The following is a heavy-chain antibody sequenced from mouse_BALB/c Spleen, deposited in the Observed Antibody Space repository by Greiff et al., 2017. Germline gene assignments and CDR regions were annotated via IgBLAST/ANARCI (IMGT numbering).Heavy chain of an antibody. Sequence: EVMLVESGGGLVKPGGSLKLSCAASGFTFSSYAMSWVRQTPEKRLEWVASISSGGSTYYPDSVKGRFTISRDNARNILYLQMSSLRSEDTAMYYCARGYGYPYYYAMDYWGQGTSVTVSS. J-gene: IGHJ4*01. CDR3: ARGYGYPYYYAMDY. CDR1: GFTFSSYA. D-gene: IGHD1-2*01. CDR2: ISSGGST. V-gene: IGHV5-6-5*01.